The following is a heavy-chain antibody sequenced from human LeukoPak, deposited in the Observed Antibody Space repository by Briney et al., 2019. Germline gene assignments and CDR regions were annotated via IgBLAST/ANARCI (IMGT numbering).Heavy chain of an antibody. CDR2: ISSSSSTI. CDR1: GFTFSSYS. CDR3: ATYSILNAREFRY. D-gene: IGHD4-11*01. V-gene: IGHV3-48*04. Sequence: GGSLRLSCAASGFTFSSYSMNWVRQAPGKGLEWVSYISSSSSTIYCADSVKGRFTISRDNAKNSVYLQMNSLGADDTAVYYCATYSILNAREFRYWGQGTLVTV. J-gene: IGHJ1*01.